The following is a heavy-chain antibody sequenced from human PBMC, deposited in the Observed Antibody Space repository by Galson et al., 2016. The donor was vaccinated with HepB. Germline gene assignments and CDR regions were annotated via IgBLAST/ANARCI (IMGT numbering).Heavy chain of an antibody. CDR1: GFAFNSYT. V-gene: IGHV3-23*01. D-gene: IGHD2-21*02. J-gene: IGHJ2*01. CDR3: AKGERSRNIVVVTQFAL. Sequence: SLRLSCAASGFAFNSYTMSWVRQAPGKGLEWVSSMSGTGSTTYYADSVKGRFTISRDNSKNTLYLQMNSLRAEDTAVYYCAKGERSRNIVVVTQFALWGRGTLVTVSS. CDR2: MSGTGSTT.